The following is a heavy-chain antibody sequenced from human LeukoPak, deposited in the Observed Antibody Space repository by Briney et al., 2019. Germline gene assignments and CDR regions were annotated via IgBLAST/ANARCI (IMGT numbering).Heavy chain of an antibody. D-gene: IGHD3-10*01. CDR2: ISYDGSNK. CDR1: GVTFSSYA. J-gene: IGHJ3*02. Sequence: PGRSLRLSCAASGVTFSSYAMHWVRQAPGKGLEWVAVISYDGSNKYYADSVKGRFTISRDNSKNTLYLQMNSLRAEDTAVYYCARGRSDAFDIWGQGTMVTVSS. V-gene: IGHV3-30-3*01. CDR3: ARGRSDAFDI.